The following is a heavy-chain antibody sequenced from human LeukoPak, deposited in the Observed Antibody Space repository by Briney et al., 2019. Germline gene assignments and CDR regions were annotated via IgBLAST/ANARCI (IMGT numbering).Heavy chain of an antibody. D-gene: IGHD4-23*01. CDR3: AREVTPYY. V-gene: IGHV3-7*01. Sequence: GGSLRLSCVASGFTSSDYYMSWVRQPPGKGLEWVANIKQDGSEKYYVDSVKGRFTISRGNAKNSLFLQMNSLRAEDTAVYYCAREVTPYYWGQGTLVTVSS. J-gene: IGHJ4*01. CDR1: GFTSSDYY. CDR2: IKQDGSEK.